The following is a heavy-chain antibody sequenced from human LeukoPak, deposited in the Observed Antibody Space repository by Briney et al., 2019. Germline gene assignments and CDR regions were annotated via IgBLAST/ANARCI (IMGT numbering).Heavy chain of an antibody. CDR3: ARRKENGRVFSFGRRSGGSCSFDY. J-gene: IGHJ4*02. CDR1: DDSITMYY. D-gene: IGHD2-15*01. Sequence: SETLSLTCTVSDDSITMYYWTWIRQPPGKGLEWIGYVDHTGSTKFNPSLNGRVSISRDTSNNFFSLRLRSVTAADTAVYFCARRKENGRVFSFGRRSGGSCSFDYWGQGTLVTVSS. CDR2: VDHTGST. V-gene: IGHV4-59*01.